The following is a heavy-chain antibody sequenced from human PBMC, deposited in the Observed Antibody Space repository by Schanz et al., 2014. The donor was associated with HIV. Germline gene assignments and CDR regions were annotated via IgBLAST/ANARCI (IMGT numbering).Heavy chain of an antibody. V-gene: IGHV3-9*01. Sequence: EVQLVESGGGLVQPGRSLRLSCTGSGFNFDDYVMYWVRQAPGKGLEWVSGISWNSGSIGYADSVKGRFTISRDNAKTSLYLQMHSLRAEGTALYYCATDLNPSNEHTTLVTPPVGYGMDVWGQGTTVTVSS. CDR3: ATDLNPSNEHTTLVTPPVGYGMDV. J-gene: IGHJ6*02. CDR1: GFNFDDYV. D-gene: IGHD5-18*01. CDR2: ISWNSGSI.